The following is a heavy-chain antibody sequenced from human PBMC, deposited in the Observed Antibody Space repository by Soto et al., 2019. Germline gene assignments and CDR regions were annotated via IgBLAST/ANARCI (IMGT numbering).Heavy chain of an antibody. J-gene: IGHJ4*02. CDR1: GGTFSSYA. V-gene: IGHV1-69*01. CDR3: ASGGPGRYSYGHRFDY. Sequence: QVQLVQSGAEVKKPGSSVKVSCKASGGTFSSYAISWVRQAPGQGLEWMGGIIPIFGTANYAQKFQGRVTITADESTSTAYMGLSSLRSEDTAVYYGASGGPGRYSYGHRFDYWGQGTLVTVSS. D-gene: IGHD5-18*01. CDR2: IIPIFGTA.